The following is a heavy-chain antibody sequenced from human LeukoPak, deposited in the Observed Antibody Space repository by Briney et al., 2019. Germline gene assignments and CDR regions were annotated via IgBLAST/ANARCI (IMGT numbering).Heavy chain of an antibody. CDR2: ISSSSSTI. Sequence: GGSLRLSCAASGFTFSSYSMNWVRQAPGKGLEWVSYISSSSSTIYYADSVKGRFTISRDNAKNSLYLQMNSLRAEDTAVYYCARDWCSGGSCTPLDYWGQGTLVTLSS. V-gene: IGHV3-48*01. CDR1: GFTFSSYS. J-gene: IGHJ4*02. CDR3: ARDWCSGGSCTPLDY. D-gene: IGHD2-15*01.